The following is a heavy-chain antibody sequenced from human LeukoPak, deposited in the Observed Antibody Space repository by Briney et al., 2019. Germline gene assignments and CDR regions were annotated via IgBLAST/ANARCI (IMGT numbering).Heavy chain of an antibody. CDR3: ARRGDILTDYAFDY. J-gene: IGHJ4*02. CDR1: GGSINSNSHQ. V-gene: IGHV4-39*01. CDR2: VYYSGTT. Sequence: LSETLSLTCSVSGGSINSNSHQWDWIRQAPGKGPEWIGNVYYSGTTSYNPSLRSRVTISVDTSKNQFSLRLSSVTAADTAVYYCARRGDILTDYAFDYWGQGTLVSVSS. D-gene: IGHD3-9*01.